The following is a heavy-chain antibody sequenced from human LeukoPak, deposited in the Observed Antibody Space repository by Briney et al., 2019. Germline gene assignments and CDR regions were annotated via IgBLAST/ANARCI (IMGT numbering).Heavy chain of an antibody. CDR3: AKDTEPTNYDFWSGYQSHYYYYYGMDV. CDR1: GFTFSSYG. V-gene: IGHV3-30*18. Sequence: GGSLRLSCAASGFTFSSYGMHWVRQAPGKGLEWVAVISYDGSNKYYADSVKGRFTISRDSSKNTLYLQMNSLRAEDTAVYYCAKDTEPTNYDFWSGYQSHYYYYYGMDVWGQGTTVTVSS. CDR2: ISYDGSNK. D-gene: IGHD3-3*01. J-gene: IGHJ6*02.